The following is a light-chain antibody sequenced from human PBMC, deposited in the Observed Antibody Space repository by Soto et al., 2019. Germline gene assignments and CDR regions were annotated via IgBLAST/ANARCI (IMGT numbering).Light chain of an antibody. CDR2: DVS. J-gene: IGLJ1*01. CDR1: SSDVGAYNS. V-gene: IGLV2-11*01. CDR3: LSYAGSYIYV. Sequence: QSALTQPPSVSGSPAQSVTISCTGTSSDVGAYNSVSWYQQHPGKAPKLIIYDVSKRPSGFPYRFSASKSGNTASLTISGLLAEDEADYYCLSYAGSYIYVFGTGTKVTVL.